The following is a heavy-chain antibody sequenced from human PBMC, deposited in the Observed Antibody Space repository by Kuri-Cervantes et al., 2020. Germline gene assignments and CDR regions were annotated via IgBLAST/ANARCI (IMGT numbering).Heavy chain of an antibody. CDR3: ARDRGVSGSYYNVCASPRKYYYYGMDV. CDR2: ISYDGSNK. Sequence: GESLKISCAASGFTFSSYAMHWVRQAPGKGLEWVAVISYDGSNKYYADSVKGRFTISRDNSKNTLYLQMNSLRAEDTAVYYCARDRGVSGSYYNVCASPRKYYYYGMDVWGQGTTVTVSS. CDR1: GFTFSSYA. J-gene: IGHJ6*02. V-gene: IGHV3-30-3*01. D-gene: IGHD3-10*01.